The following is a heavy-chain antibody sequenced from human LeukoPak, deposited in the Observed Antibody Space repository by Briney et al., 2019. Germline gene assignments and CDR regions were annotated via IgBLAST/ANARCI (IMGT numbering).Heavy chain of an antibody. CDR3: ARVLTGSLYYDSSGFRY. D-gene: IGHD3-22*01. J-gene: IGHJ4*02. Sequence: RGSLRLSCAASGFTFSSYWMHWVRQAPGKGLVWVSRINSDGSSTSYADSVKGRFTISRDNAKNTLYLQMNSLRAEDTAVYYCARVLTGSLYYDSSGFRYWGQGTLVTVCS. CDR1: GFTFSSYW. CDR2: INSDGSST. V-gene: IGHV3-74*01.